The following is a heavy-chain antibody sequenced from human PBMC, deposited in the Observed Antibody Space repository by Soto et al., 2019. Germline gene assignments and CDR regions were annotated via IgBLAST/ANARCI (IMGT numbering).Heavy chain of an antibody. J-gene: IGHJ6*02. CDR2: ISYDGSNK. D-gene: IGHD6-19*01. V-gene: IGHV3-30*03. CDR3: ARESIAVASRRYYYYYGMDV. CDR1: GFTFSSYG. Sequence: GGSLRLSCAASGFTFSSYGMHWVRQAPGKGLEWVAVISYDGSNKYYADSVKGRFTISRDNSKNTLYLQMNSLRAEDTAVYYCARESIAVASRRYYYYYGMDVWGQGTTVTVSS.